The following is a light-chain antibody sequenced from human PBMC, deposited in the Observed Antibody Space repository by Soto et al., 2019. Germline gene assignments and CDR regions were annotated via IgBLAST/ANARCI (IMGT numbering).Light chain of an antibody. J-gene: IGLJ3*02. CDR3: CSYAGSTTLV. CDR1: SSDVGSYNL. CDR2: EDT. V-gene: IGLV2-23*01. Sequence: QSVLTQPASVSGSPGQSITISCTGTSSDVGSYNLVSWYHQHPGTAPKLMIYEDTKRPSGVSNRFCGSKSGNTASLTISGLQAEDEADYYCCSYAGSTTLVFGGGTKVTVL.